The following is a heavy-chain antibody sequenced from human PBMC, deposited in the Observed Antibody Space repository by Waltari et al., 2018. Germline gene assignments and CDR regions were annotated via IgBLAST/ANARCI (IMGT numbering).Heavy chain of an antibody. V-gene: IGHV3-23*04. J-gene: IGHJ4*02. D-gene: IGHD2-2*01. Sequence: EVQLVESGGGLVQPGGSLRLSCAASGFTFSSYAMSWVRQAPGKGLEWVSASSGSGGSTYYADSVKGRFTISRDNSKNTLYLQMNSLRAEDTAVYYCAKAGTDCSSTSCYGAGGHWGQGTLVTVSS. CDR2: SSGSGGST. CDR3: AKAGTDCSSTSCYGAGGH. CDR1: GFTFSSYA.